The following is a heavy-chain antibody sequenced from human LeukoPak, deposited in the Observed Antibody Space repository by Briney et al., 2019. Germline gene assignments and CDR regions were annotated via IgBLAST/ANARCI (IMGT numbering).Heavy chain of an antibody. CDR1: GFTFSSYA. CDR3: ARDRLITMIVGVGAFDI. D-gene: IGHD3-22*01. CDR2: ISYDGSNK. J-gene: IGHJ3*02. V-gene: IGHV3-30*04. Sequence: GGSLRLSCAASGFTFSSYAMHWVRQAPGKGLEWVAVISYDGSNKYYPDSVKGRFSISRDNSKNTLYPQINSLRPQDTAVYYCARDRLITMIVGVGAFDIWGQGTMVTVSS.